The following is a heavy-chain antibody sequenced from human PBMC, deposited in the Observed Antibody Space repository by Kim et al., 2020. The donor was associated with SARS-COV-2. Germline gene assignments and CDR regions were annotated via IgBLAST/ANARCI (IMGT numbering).Heavy chain of an antibody. CDR1: GGSFSGYY. J-gene: IGHJ6*03. V-gene: IGHV4-34*01. CDR2: INHSGST. CDR3: ARGAYCSSTSCYTYYYYYYMDV. Sequence: SETLSLTCAVYGGSFSGYYWSWIRQPPGKGLEWIGEINHSGSTNYNPSLKSRVTISVDTSKNQFSLKLSSVTAADTAVYYCARGAYCSSTSCYTYYYYYYMDVWGKGTTVTVSS. D-gene: IGHD2-2*02.